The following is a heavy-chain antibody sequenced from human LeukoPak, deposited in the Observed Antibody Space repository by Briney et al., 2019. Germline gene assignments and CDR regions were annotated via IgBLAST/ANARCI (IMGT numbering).Heavy chain of an antibody. Sequence: GGSLRLSCVASGFSFSVYAMSWVRQAPGKGLEWVSGISGSGGRTYSADSVKGRFTISRDNSRKTLYLQMNSLRAEDTAVYYCARGGGYFDRSGYYEYYFDYWGQGTLVTVSS. CDR1: GFSFSVYA. J-gene: IGHJ4*02. CDR3: ARGGGYFDRSGYYEYYFDY. V-gene: IGHV3-23*01. D-gene: IGHD3-22*01. CDR2: ISGSGGRT.